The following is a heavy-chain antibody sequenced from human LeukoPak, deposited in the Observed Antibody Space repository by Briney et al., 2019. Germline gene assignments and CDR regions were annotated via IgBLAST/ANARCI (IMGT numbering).Heavy chain of an antibody. J-gene: IGHJ4*02. CDR2: ISSSGGTI. CDR3: ARGKLTMVIK. Sequence: GGSLRLSCAASGFTFSSYEMNWVRQAPGKGLEWVSYISSSGGTIFYADSVKGRFTISRDNAKNSLYLQMNSLTADDTAVYYCARGKLTMVIKWGRGTLVTVSS. D-gene: IGHD4/OR15-4a*01. CDR1: GFTFSSYE. V-gene: IGHV3-48*03.